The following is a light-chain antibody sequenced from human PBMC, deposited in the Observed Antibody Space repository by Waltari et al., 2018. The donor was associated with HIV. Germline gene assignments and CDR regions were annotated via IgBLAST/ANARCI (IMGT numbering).Light chain of an antibody. CDR3: QSYDSSNQV. CDR2: VDN. CDR1: SGSIASNY. Sequence: NFMLTQPHSVSESPGKTVTISCTRSSGSIASNYVPWYQQRPGSYPTTVIYVDNQRPSGVPDRFSGSSDSSSTSSSLTISGLKTEDEADYCWQSYDSSNQVFGGGTKLTVL. V-gene: IGLV6-57*01. J-gene: IGLJ3*02.